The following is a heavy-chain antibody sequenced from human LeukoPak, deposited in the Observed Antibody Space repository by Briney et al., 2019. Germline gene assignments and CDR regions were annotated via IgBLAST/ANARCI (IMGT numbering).Heavy chain of an antibody. D-gene: IGHD4-23*01. CDR2: ISSSSSYI. J-gene: IGHJ4*02. CDR3: ARDQSLDYGGNFDY. Sequence: PGGSLRLSCAASGFTFSSYSMNWVSQAPGKRLEWVSSISSSSSYIYYADSVKGRFTISRDNAKNSLYLQMNSLRAEDTAVYYCARDQSLDYGGNFDYWGQGTLLTVSS. CDR1: GFTFSSYS. V-gene: IGHV3-21*01.